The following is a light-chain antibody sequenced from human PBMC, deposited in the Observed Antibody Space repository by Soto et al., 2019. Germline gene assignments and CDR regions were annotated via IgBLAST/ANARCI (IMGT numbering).Light chain of an antibody. CDR3: QQYSDWPPT. CDR1: QSVSSN. CDR2: AAS. J-gene: IGKJ1*01. V-gene: IGKV3-15*01. Sequence: EIVVTQSPATLSVSPGERATLSCRASQSVSSNLAWYQQKPGQAPRLLINAASTRATGIPARFSGSGSGTEFSLTISSLQSEDFAVYYCQQYSDWPPTFGQGTKVDVK.